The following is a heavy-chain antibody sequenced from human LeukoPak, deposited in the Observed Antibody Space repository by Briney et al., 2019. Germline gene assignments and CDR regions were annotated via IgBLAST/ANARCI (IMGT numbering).Heavy chain of an antibody. CDR2: ISVSSSTI. CDR1: GLTFSSYS. J-gene: IGHJ4*02. D-gene: IGHD2-2*01. CDR3: APGYCSSSSCSHYFDY. V-gene: IGHV3-48*01. Sequence: GGSLRLSCAASGLTFSSYSTNWVRQAPGKGLEWLSYISVSSSTIYYADSVKGRFTISRDNAKNSLYLQMSSLRAEDTAVYYCAPGYCSSSSCSHYFDYWGQGTRVTVSS.